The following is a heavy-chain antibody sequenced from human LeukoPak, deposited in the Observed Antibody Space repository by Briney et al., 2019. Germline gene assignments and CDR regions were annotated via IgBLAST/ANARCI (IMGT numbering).Heavy chain of an antibody. V-gene: IGHV4-34*01. J-gene: IGHJ4*02. Sequence: SETLSLTCAVHGGSFSGYYWSWIRQPPGKGLEWIGEINHSGSTNYNPSLKSRVTISVDTSKNQFSLKLSSVTAADTAVYYCARGLRRYYFDYWGQGTLVTVSS. CDR3: ARGLRRYYFDY. D-gene: IGHD3-10*01. CDR1: GGSFSGYY. CDR2: INHSGST.